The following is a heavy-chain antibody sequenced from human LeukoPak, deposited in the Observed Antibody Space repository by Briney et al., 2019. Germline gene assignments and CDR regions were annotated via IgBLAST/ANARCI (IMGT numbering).Heavy chain of an antibody. D-gene: IGHD2-15*01. CDR2: FDPEDGET. CDR1: GYTLTELS. Sequence: ASVKVSGKVSGYTLTELSMHWVRQAPGKGLEWMGGFDPEDGETIYAQKFQGRVTMTEDTSTDTAYMELSSLRSEDTAVYYCATAYCSGGSCYDFLDYWGQGTLVTVSS. J-gene: IGHJ4*02. V-gene: IGHV1-24*01. CDR3: ATAYCSGGSCYDFLDY.